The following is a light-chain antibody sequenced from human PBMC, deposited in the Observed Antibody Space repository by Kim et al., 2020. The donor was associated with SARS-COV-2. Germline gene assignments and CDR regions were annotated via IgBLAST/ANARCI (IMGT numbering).Light chain of an antibody. CDR2: WAS. CDR3: QQYYSTPLT. Sequence: ATINGQSSQNILYSSKNKNYLAWYQQKPGQPPKLLIYWASIRESGVPDRFSGSGSGTDFTLTISSLQAEDVAVYYCQQYYSTPLTFGGGTKLEI. CDR1: QNILYSSKNKNY. V-gene: IGKV4-1*01. J-gene: IGKJ4*01.